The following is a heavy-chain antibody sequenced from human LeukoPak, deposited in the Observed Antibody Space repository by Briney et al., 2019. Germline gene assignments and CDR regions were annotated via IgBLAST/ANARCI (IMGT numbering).Heavy chain of an antibody. CDR1: GYTFTGYY. V-gene: IGHV1-2*02. CDR3: ARPYSSGWTHDAFDI. Sequence: GASVKVPCKASGYTFTGYYMHWVRQAPGQGLEWMGWINPNSGGTNFAQKLQGRVTMTTDTSTSTAYMELRSLRSDDTAVYYCARPYSSGWTHDAFDIWGQGTMVTVSS. J-gene: IGHJ3*02. D-gene: IGHD6-19*01. CDR2: INPNSGGT.